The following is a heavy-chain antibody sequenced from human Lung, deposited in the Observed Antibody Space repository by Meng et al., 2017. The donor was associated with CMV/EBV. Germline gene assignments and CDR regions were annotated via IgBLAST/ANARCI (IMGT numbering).Heavy chain of an antibody. J-gene: IGHJ4*02. CDR3: ARSPSSYYDSSGYFFADY. V-gene: IGHV2-5*02. D-gene: IGHD3-22*01. CDR1: SLSTNGVG. CDR2: IYWDDYK. Sequence: SLSTNGVGVGWIRQPPGKALEWLALIYWDDYKSYSPSLKSRLTITKDTTKNQVVLTMTNMDPVDTATYYCARSPSSYYDSSGYFFADYWGQGTLVTVSS.